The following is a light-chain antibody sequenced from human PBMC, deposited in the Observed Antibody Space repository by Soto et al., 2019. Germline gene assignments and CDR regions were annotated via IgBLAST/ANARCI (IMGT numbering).Light chain of an antibody. CDR3: QQYVYSPRT. CDR1: QSVTISY. CDR2: GAS. J-gene: IGKJ1*01. V-gene: IGKV3-20*01. Sequence: EIVLTQSPGTLSLSPGERATLSCRASQSVTISYLAWYQQKPGQAPRLLIYGASSRATGIPDRFSGSGSGTDFTLTISRLEPEDFAVYYCQQYVYSPRTFGQGTKVEIK.